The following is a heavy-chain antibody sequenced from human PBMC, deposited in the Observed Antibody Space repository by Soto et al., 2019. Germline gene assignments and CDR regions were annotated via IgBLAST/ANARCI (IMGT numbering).Heavy chain of an antibody. D-gene: IGHD5-12*01. CDR2: IYDSTIT. CDR1: GGSISDYH. V-gene: IGHV4-59*08. J-gene: IGHJ5*02. Sequence: QVQLQESGPGLVKPSETLSLTCTVSGGSISDYHWSWIRQPPGKGLEWIGYIYDSTITNYNPSLKSRVTISIDTSETQFSLKLSSVTAADTAVYYCARHSCGWLQSTGWFDTWGQGTLVTVSS. CDR3: ARHSCGWLQSTGWFDT.